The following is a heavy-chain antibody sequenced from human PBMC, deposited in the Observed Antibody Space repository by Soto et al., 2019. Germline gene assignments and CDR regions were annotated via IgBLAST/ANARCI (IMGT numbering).Heavy chain of an antibody. CDR1: GFIFNNYA. Sequence: EVQLVESGGGLVQPGGSLRLSCLTSGFIFNNYAMHWVRQAPGKGLEYVSAITSNSGKTYYADSVKGRFTISRDSSKNTVFLHMSSLRAEDTAVYYCVKRDHTLLTGNHWGQGTLVTVSS. J-gene: IGHJ5*02. D-gene: IGHD3-9*01. CDR3: VKRDHTLLTGNH. CDR2: ITSNSGKT. V-gene: IGHV3-64D*06.